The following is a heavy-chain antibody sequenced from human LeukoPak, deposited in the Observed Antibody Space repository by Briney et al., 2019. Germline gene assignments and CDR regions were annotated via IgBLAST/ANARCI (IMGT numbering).Heavy chain of an antibody. CDR2: INPNSGGT. J-gene: IGHJ3*02. Sequence: GASVKVSCKASGYTFTGYYIHWVRQAPGQGLEWMGWINPNSGGTNFAQKFQGRVAMTRDTSISTAYMELSRLRSDDTAVYYCARDRRLSGTNDRTAFDIWGQGTMVTVSS. CDR3: ARDRRLSGTNDRTAFDI. CDR1: GYTFTGYY. D-gene: IGHD1-7*01. V-gene: IGHV1-2*02.